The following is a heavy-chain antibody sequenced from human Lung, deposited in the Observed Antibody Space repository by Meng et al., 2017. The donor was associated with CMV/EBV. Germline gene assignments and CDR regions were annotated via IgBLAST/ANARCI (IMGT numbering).Heavy chain of an antibody. CDR3: ARVVPPSYYYDSSGYYDY. Sequence: SVXVSXXASGGTFSSYAISWVRQAPGQGLEWMGGIIPVLGTANYPQKFQGRVTITTDESTSTAYMELSSLRSDDTAVYYCARVVPPSYYYDSSGYYDYWSQGXLVTVSS. CDR1: GGTFSSYA. D-gene: IGHD3-22*01. CDR2: IIPVLGTA. J-gene: IGHJ4*02. V-gene: IGHV1-69*05.